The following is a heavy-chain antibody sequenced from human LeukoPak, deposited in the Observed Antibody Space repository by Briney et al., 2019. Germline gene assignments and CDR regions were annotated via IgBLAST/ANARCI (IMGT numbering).Heavy chain of an antibody. CDR3: ARGRVWFGEFLYYFDY. D-gene: IGHD3-10*01. Sequence: PSETLSLTCAVYGGSFSGYYWSWIRQPPGKGLEWIGEINHSGSTNYNPSLKSRVTISVDTSKNQFSLKLSSVTAADTAVYYCARGRVWFGEFLYYFDYWGQGTLVTVSS. CDR2: INHSGST. CDR1: GGSFSGYY. V-gene: IGHV4-34*01. J-gene: IGHJ4*02.